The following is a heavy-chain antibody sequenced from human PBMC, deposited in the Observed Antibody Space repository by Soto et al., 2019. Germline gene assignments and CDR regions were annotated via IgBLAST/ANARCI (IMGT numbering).Heavy chain of an antibody. J-gene: IGHJ5*02. Sequence: VQLVESGGGVVQPGTSLRLSCAASGFTFSNYSMHWVRQAPGKGLEWVAVISKDGDKKYYADSVKGRFTISRDNSKNTLYLQMNSLRGEDTAVYYCARDLGWPAARFDPWGQGTLVTVSS. D-gene: IGHD2-2*01. CDR2: ISKDGDKK. CDR3: ARDLGWPAARFDP. CDR1: GFTFSNYS. V-gene: IGHV3-30-3*01.